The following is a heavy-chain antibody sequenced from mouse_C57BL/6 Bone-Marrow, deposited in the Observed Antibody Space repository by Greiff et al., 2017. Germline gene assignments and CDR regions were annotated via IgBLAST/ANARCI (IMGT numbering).Heavy chain of an antibody. V-gene: IGHV1-81*01. CDR1: GYTFTSYG. J-gene: IGHJ2*01. Sequence: QVQLQQSGAELARPGASVKLSCKASGYTFTSYGISWVKQRTGQGLEWIGEIYPRSGNTYYNEKFKGKDTLTADKSSSTAYMELRSLTSVDAAVYICARFYYYGRSLFDYWGQGTTRTVSS. D-gene: IGHD1-1*01. CDR2: IYPRSGNT. CDR3: ARFYYYGRSLFDY.